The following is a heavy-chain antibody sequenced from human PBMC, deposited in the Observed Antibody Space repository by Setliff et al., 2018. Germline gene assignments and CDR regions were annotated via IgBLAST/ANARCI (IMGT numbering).Heavy chain of an antibody. V-gene: IGHV1-18*01. CDR1: GYTFSNYG. CDR3: ARERAYDGINYYGMDV. CDR2: ISAYSGNT. Sequence: ASVKVSCKASGYTFSNYGITWVRQAPGQGLEWMGWISAYSGNTKYVQSFQGRVTMTTDTTTSTAYMELRSLRSDDTAVYYCARERAYDGINYYGMDVWGQGTTVTVSS. D-gene: IGHD3-22*01. J-gene: IGHJ6*01.